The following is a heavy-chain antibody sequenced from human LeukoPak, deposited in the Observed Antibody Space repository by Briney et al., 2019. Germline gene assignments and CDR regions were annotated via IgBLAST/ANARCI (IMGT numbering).Heavy chain of an antibody. V-gene: IGHV3-53*01. CDR3: ARAGGSTVSHSDY. CDR1: GFTVSNNY. J-gene: IGHJ4*02. CDR2: IYVGGSA. D-gene: IGHD4-17*01. Sequence: GGSLRLSCAASGFTVSNNYMSWVRQTPGKGLEWVSVIYVGGSAYYADSVKGRFTISGDSSKNTLYLQMNSLRAEDTAVYYCARAGGSTVSHSDYWGQGTLVTVSS.